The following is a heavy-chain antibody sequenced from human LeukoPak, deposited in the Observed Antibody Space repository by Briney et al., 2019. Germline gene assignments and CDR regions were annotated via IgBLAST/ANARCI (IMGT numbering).Heavy chain of an antibody. Sequence: KPGGSLRLSCAASGFTFSSYSMNWVRQAPGKGLEWVSSISSSSSYIYYADSVKGRFTISRDNSKNTLYLQMNSLRAEDTAVYYCAKTGESHYTLGWFDPWGQGTLVTVSS. CDR1: GFTFSSYS. V-gene: IGHV3-21*04. J-gene: IGHJ5*02. CDR3: AKTGESHYTLGWFDP. CDR2: ISSSSSYI. D-gene: IGHD3-16*01.